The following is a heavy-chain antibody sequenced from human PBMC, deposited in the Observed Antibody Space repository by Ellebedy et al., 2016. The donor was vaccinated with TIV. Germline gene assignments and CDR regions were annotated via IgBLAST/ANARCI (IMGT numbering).Heavy chain of an antibody. V-gene: IGHV3-9*01. CDR1: GFTFDDYA. Sequence: GGSLRLXXAASGFTFDDYAMHWVRQAPGKGLEWVSGISWNSGSIGYADSVKGRFTISRDNAKNSLYLQMNSLRAEDTAVYYCARDRQWPSDDAFDIWGQGTKVTVSS. D-gene: IGHD6-19*01. CDR2: ISWNSGSI. CDR3: ARDRQWPSDDAFDI. J-gene: IGHJ3*02.